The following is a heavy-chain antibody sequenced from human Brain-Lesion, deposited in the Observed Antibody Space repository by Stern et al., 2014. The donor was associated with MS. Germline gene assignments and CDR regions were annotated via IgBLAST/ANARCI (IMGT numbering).Heavy chain of an antibody. CDR2: SDHSGST. D-gene: IGHD6-13*01. CDR1: GGSISSSNW. CDR3: ARFPASRPHVFDS. J-gene: IGHJ4*02. V-gene: IGHV4-4*02. Sequence: QMQLVQSGPGLVKPSGTLSLTCAVSGGSISSSNWWSWVRQSPGKGLEWIGESDHSGSTIYNPSLKSRVTVSVAKSKTLFPLTLRSVPAADTAVYFCARFPASRPHVFDSWGQGTLVTVSS.